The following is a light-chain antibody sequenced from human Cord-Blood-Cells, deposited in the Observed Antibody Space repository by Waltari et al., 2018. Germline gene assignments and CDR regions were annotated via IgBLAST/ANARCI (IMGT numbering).Light chain of an antibody. CDR2: DAS. J-gene: IGKJ2*01. Sequence: EIVLTQSPATLSLSPGERATLSCRASQSVCSYLAWSQQKPGQAPRLLIYDASNRATGIPARFTGSGSGTDFTLTISSLEPEDFAVYYCQQRSNWLYTFGQGTKLEIK. CDR3: QQRSNWLYT. CDR1: QSVCSY. V-gene: IGKV3-11*01.